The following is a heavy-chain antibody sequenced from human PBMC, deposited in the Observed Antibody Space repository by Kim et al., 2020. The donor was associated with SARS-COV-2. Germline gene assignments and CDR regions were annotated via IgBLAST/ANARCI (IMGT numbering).Heavy chain of an antibody. CDR3: ARSAGGLGSCYYGVDV. D-gene: IGHD3-10*01. J-gene: IGHJ6*02. CDR1: GGSVSSGSYY. Sequence: SETLSLTCSVSGGSVSSGSYYWNWIRQPPGKGLEDIGYIYYSGSANYNPSLKSQVTISLDRSKNQFSLKLSSVTAADTAVYYCARSAGGLGSCYYGVDVWGLGTTVPVSS. V-gene: IGHV4-61*01. CDR2: IYYSGSA.